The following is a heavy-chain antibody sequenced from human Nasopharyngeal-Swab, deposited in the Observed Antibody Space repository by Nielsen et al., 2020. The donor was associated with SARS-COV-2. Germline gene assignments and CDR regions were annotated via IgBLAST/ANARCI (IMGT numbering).Heavy chain of an antibody. Sequence: GESLKISCAASGFIFSNHWIHWVRQAPGKGLVWVSRINSNGVVTGYADSVKGRFTVSRDNAKNTLYLQMSNVTVEDTGVYYCAREYGSGYSSNFDSWGKGTTVTVSS. CDR1: GFIFSNHW. CDR2: INSNGVVT. CDR3: AREYGSGYSSNFDS. V-gene: IGHV3-74*01. D-gene: IGHD3-3*01. J-gene: IGHJ6*04.